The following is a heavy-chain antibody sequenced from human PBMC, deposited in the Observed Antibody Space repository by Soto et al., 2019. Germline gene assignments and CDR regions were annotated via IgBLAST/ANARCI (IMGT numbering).Heavy chain of an antibody. CDR3: AKVDIAAAS. CDR2: ISYDGSNK. J-gene: IGHJ5*02. Sequence: QPGGSLRLSCAASGFTFSSYGMHWVRQAPGKGLEWVAVISYDGSNKYYADSVKGRFTISRDNSKNTLYLQMNSLRAEDTAVYYCAKVDIAAASWGQGTLVTVSS. D-gene: IGHD6-13*01. V-gene: IGHV3-30*18. CDR1: GFTFSSYG.